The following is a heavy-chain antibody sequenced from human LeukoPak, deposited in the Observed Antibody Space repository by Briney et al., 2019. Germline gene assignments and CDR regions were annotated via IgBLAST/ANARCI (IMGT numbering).Heavy chain of an antibody. Sequence: PSETLSLTCTVSGGSISSYYWSWIRQPPGKGLGWIGYIYYSGSTNYNPSLKSRVTISVDTSKNQFSLKLSSVTAADTAVYYCARDKSGWGYWGQGTLVTVSS. D-gene: IGHD6-19*01. CDR1: GGSISSYY. V-gene: IGHV4-59*12. J-gene: IGHJ4*02. CDR2: IYYSGST. CDR3: ARDKSGWGY.